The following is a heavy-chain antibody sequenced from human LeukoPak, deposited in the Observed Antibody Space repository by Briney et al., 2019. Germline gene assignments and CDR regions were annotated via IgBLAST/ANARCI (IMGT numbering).Heavy chain of an antibody. CDR2: DTSSATST. D-gene: IGHD2-8*02. Sequence: RGSLRLSCTASELSISHYATRSVRQAPGKGLELVSADTSSATSTYYARSVRGRFSISRDNSMNTLYLQMNSLRADDPAVYYCSKAPLGACAGAVCYYLDVWGKGTTVIASS. J-gene: IGHJ6*03. CDR3: SKAPLGACAGAVCYYLDV. CDR1: ELSISHYA. V-gene: IGHV3-23*01.